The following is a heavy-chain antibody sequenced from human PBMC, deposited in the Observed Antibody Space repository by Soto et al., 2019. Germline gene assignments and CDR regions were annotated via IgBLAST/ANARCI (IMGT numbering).Heavy chain of an antibody. Sequence: EVQVLESGGGLIQPGGTLRLSCAASRFIFSSYGMSWVRQAPGKGLEWVSGISGSRGSTWYADSVKGRFTISRDNSKKTLYLQMSSLRVDDTAVYYCAKSPVEYGTFDYWGQGTLVTVSS. CDR3: AKSPVEYGTFDY. V-gene: IGHV3-23*01. CDR1: RFIFSSYG. D-gene: IGHD4-17*01. CDR2: ISGSRGST. J-gene: IGHJ4*02.